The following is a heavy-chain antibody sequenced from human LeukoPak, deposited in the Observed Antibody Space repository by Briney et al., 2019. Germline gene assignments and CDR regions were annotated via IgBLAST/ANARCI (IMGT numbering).Heavy chain of an antibody. Sequence: ASVKVSCKVSGNTLSDLSNHWVRHAPGKGLEWMGGFEPEDGETLYAQKFQGRVTMTEDTSTDTAYMELSSLRSEDTAIYFCSNLRGGIPGCDVFDVWGQGTVVIVSS. CDR1: GNTLSDLS. CDR3: SNLRGGIPGCDVFDV. D-gene: IGHD3-10*01. CDR2: FEPEDGET. J-gene: IGHJ3*01. V-gene: IGHV1-24*01.